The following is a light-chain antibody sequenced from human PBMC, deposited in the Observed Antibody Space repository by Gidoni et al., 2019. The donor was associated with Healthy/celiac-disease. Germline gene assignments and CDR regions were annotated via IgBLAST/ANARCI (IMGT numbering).Light chain of an antibody. CDR2: GAS. CDR3: QQYGSSPQT. V-gene: IGKV3-20*01. J-gene: IGKJ1*01. CDR1: QSVSSSY. Sequence: EIVLTQSPGPLSLSPGERATLSCRASQSVSSSYLAWYQQKPGQAPRLLIYGASSRATGIPDSFSGSGSGTDFTLTISRLEPEDFAVYYCQQYGSSPQTFGQGTKVEIK.